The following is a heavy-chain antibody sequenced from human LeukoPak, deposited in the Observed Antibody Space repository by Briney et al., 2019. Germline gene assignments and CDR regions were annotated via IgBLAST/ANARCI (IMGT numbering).Heavy chain of an antibody. J-gene: IGHJ4*02. CDR1: GYTFTGYY. V-gene: IGHV1-2*02. CDR3: ARNTYYDFWSGYYTGSPDY. D-gene: IGHD3-3*01. CDR2: INPNSGGT. Sequence: ASVKVSCKASGYTFTGYYMHWVRQAPGQGLGWMGWINPNSGGTNYAQKFQGRVTMTRDTSISTAYMELSRLRSDDTAVYYCARNTYYDFWSGYYTGSPDYWGQGTLVTVSS.